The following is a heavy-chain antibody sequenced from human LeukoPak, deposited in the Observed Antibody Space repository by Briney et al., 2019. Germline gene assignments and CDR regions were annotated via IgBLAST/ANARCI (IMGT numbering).Heavy chain of an antibody. V-gene: IGHV3-66*01. CDR1: GFTVSNNY. CDR3: ARDRWYDY. Sequence: GGSLRLSCAASGFTVSNNYMSWVRQAPGKGLEWVSLIYSGGSTYYAESVKGRFTVSTDNSRNTLYLQMNSLRAEDTAVYYCARDRWYDYWGQGTLVTVSS. D-gene: IGHD2-15*01. CDR2: IYSGGST. J-gene: IGHJ4*02.